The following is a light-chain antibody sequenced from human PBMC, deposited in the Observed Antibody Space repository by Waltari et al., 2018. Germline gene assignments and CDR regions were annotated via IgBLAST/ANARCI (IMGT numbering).Light chain of an antibody. J-gene: IGLJ2*01. CDR2: DVS. V-gene: IGLV2-14*03. Sequence: QSALTQPASVSGSPGQSITISCTGTSSDFGNDNYVSWYQQPPGKAPKLMIYDVSNRPSGVSNRFSGSKSGNTASLTISGLQAEDEADYYCSSFRSANSGVFGGGTKLTVL. CDR1: SSDFGNDNY. CDR3: SSFRSANSGV.